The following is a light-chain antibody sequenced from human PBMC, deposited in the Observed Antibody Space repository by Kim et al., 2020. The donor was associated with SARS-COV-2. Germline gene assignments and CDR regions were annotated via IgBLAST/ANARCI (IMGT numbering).Light chain of an antibody. J-gene: IGLJ3*02. CDR2: YDS. Sequence: APGKTASITCGGDNIGAKSVHWYQQKPGQAPVVVIYYDSGRPSWIPERFSGSNSGNTATLTISRVEAGDEADYYCQVWDRTSDRVFGGGTQLTVL. V-gene: IGLV3-21*04. CDR3: QVWDRTSDRV. CDR1: NIGAKS.